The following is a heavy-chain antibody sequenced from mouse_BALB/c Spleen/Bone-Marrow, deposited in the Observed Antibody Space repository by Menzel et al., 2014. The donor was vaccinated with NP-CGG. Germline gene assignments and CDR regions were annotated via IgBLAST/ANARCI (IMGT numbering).Heavy chain of an antibody. CDR2: INPDSSTI. CDR1: GFDFSGFW. D-gene: IGHD2-3*01. Sequence: EVKVEESGGGLVQPGGSLKLSCAASGFDFSGFWMGWVRQAPGKGLEWIGEINPDSSTINYTPSLKDRLIISRDNAKSTLYLQMSKVRSEDTALYYCARLGYYGGFAYWGQGTLVTVSA. J-gene: IGHJ3*01. V-gene: IGHV4-1*02. CDR3: ARLGYYGGFAY.